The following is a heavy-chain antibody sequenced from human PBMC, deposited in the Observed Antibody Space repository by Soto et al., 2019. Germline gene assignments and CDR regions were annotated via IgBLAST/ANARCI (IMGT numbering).Heavy chain of an antibody. D-gene: IGHD2-8*02. J-gene: IGHJ4*02. V-gene: IGHV3-21*01. CDR3: GRLVW. Sequence: PGGSLRLSCEASGFTFSRVSMNWVRQVPGKGLGWVASIISGSSDTWYADSVKGPFIKYRDNQQNSLFFHMRTLRPEDKAMYYCGRLVWWGRGTQVTVSS. CDR1: GFTFSRVS. CDR2: IISGSSDT.